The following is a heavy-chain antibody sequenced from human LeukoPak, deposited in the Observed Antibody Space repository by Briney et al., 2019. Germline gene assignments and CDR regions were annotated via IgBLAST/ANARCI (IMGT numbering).Heavy chain of an antibody. CDR2: IYHSGSGST. CDR1: GGSISSGGHS. CDR3: ARQAGRWVPFDC. D-gene: IGHD4-23*01. J-gene: IGHJ4*02. Sequence: SETLSLTCTVSGGSISSGGHSWSWIRQPPGKGLEWIGYIYHSGSGSTYYNPSLKSRVTISIDKSKNQFSLKLSSVTAADTAVYYCARQAGRWVPFDCWGQGTLVTVSS. V-gene: IGHV4-30-2*01.